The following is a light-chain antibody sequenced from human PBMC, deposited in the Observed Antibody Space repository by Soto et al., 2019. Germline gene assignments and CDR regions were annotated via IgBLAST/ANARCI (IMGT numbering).Light chain of an antibody. V-gene: IGKV1-16*01. J-gene: IGKJ4*01. CDR2: GAS. Sequence: DIQMTQSPSSLSASVGDRVTITCRASQGVKMYLAWFQQKPGKAPKSLIYGASSLQGGVPPRFSGSGSGTDFTLTISSLQPEDASTYYCQQYHHYPFTFGGGIKVEI. CDR3: QQYHHYPFT. CDR1: QGVKMY.